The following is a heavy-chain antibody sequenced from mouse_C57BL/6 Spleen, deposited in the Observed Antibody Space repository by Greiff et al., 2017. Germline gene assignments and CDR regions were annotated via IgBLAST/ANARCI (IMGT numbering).Heavy chain of an antibody. Sequence: QVQLQQSGAELVRPGTSVKVSCKASGYAFTNYLIEWVKQRPGQGLEWIGVINPGSGGTNYNEKFKGKATLTADKSSSTAYMQLSSLTSEDSAVYFCARSITTVVATDDYAMDYWGQGTSVTVSS. CDR1: GYAFTNYL. CDR3: ARSITTVVATDDYAMDY. CDR2: INPGSGGT. J-gene: IGHJ4*01. V-gene: IGHV1-54*01. D-gene: IGHD1-1*01.